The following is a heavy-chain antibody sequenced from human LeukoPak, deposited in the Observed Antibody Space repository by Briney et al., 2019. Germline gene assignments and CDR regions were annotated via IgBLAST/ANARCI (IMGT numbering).Heavy chain of an antibody. Sequence: SETLSLTCTASGGSISSGGYYWSWIRQHPGKGLEWIGYIYYSGSTYYNPSLKSRVTISVDTSKNQFSLKLSSVTAADTAVYYCARDHYGGNPGHWYFDLWGRGTLVTVSS. D-gene: IGHD4-17*01. CDR1: GGSISSGGYY. J-gene: IGHJ2*01. V-gene: IGHV4-31*03. CDR3: ARDHYGGNPGHWYFDL. CDR2: IYYSGST.